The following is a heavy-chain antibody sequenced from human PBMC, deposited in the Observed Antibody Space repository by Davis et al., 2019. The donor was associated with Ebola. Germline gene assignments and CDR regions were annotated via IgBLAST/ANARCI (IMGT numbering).Heavy chain of an antibody. V-gene: IGHV3-7*03. D-gene: IGHD6-13*01. CDR3: AKFSRAGEPD. Sequence: GESLKISCAASGFTFRNYWMSWVRQAPGKGLEWVANIRPDGSEEQYVDSLKGRITISRDNAKNSLYLQVNSLRDEDTAVYYCAKFSRAGEPDWGQGTLVTVSS. J-gene: IGHJ4*02. CDR2: IRPDGSEE. CDR1: GFTFRNYW.